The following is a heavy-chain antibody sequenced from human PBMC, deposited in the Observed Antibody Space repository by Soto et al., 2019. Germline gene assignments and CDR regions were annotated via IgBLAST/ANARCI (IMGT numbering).Heavy chain of an antibody. V-gene: IGHV4-34*01. CDR2: INHSGST. CDR1: GASFSGYY. D-gene: IGHD3-10*01. J-gene: IGHJ4*02. Sequence: ESLSLTCSVYGASFSGYYWSWIRQPPGKGLEWIGEINHSGSTNYNPSLKSRVTISVDTSKNQFSLKLSSVTAADTAVYYCARAAATMTYYYGSGSYYGHWGQGALVTVYS. CDR3: ARAAATMTYYYGSGSYYGH.